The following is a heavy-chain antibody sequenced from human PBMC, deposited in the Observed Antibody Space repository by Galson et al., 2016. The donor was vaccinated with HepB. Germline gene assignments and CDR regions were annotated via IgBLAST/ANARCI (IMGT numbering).Heavy chain of an antibody. CDR2: IYSSGST. V-gene: IGHV4-61*01. J-gene: IGHJ6*02. Sequence: SETLSLTCTVSRGSVRSGSHYWTWIRQPPGKGLEWIGYIYSSGSTNYNRSLKSRVTMSVDTSKNQFSLKVNSVTAADTAVYYCARALMEHYNYSGMDVWGQGTKVTVSS. CDR1: RGSVRSGSHY. CDR3: ARALMEHYNYSGMDV. D-gene: IGHD2-8*01.